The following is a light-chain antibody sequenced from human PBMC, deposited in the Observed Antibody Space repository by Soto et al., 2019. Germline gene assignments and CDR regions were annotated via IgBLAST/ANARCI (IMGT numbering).Light chain of an antibody. CDR1: QSLSSS. Sequence: EIVMTQSPATLSVSPGEGATLSCRASQSLSSSLAWYQQKPGQAPRLLIYGASTRATGIPARFSGSGSGTEFTLTISSLQSEDYAVYYCHQYNNWPPWTFGQGTKVDIK. J-gene: IGKJ1*01. CDR3: HQYNNWPPWT. CDR2: GAS. V-gene: IGKV3-15*01.